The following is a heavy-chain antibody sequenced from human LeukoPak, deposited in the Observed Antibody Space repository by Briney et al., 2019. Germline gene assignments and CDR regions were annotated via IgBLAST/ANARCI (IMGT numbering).Heavy chain of an antibody. J-gene: IGHJ6*02. CDR2: ISVGGRIM. D-gene: IGHD3-16*01. V-gene: IGHV3-48*02. CDR1: GFTFSSYS. CDR3: ARGGGLDV. Sequence: PGGSLRLSCVASGFTFSSYSFNWVRQAPGKGLEWVSYISVGGRIMSYADSVRGRFTISRDDAKNSIYLQMNSLRDEDTAVYYCARGGGLDVWGQGATVTVSS.